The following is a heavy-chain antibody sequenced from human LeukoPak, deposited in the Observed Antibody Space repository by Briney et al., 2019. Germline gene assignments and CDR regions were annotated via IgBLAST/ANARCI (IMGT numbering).Heavy chain of an antibody. J-gene: IGHJ4*02. V-gene: IGHV4-39*01. CDR1: GGSISSSSHY. CDR3: ARQRTSGSASNLRVAQIDS. Sequence: KPSETLSLTCTVSGGSISSSSHYWAWIRQSPGTGLGWIGSIYYSGSTYYNPSLKSRATISVDPSKNQISLKVSSVTAADSALYFCARQRTSGSASNLRVAQIDSWGQGTLVTVSS. D-gene: IGHD3-3*01. CDR2: IYYSGST.